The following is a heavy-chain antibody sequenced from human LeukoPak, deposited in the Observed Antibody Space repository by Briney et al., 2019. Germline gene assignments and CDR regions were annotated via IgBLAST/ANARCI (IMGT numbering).Heavy chain of an antibody. CDR3: ARGSFGVVAY. Sequence: GGSLRLSCAASGFTFSSYWMSWVRQAPGEGLEWVAKINQDGTEKAYVDSVRGRFTISRDNAKNSLFLQMNSLRAEDTAVYYCARGSFGVVAYWGQGTLVTVSS. CDR2: INQDGTEK. J-gene: IGHJ4*02. V-gene: IGHV3-7*03. CDR1: GFTFSSYW. D-gene: IGHD3-3*01.